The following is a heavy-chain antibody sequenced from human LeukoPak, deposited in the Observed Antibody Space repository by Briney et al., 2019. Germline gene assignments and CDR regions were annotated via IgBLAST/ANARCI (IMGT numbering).Heavy chain of an antibody. J-gene: IGHJ5*02. D-gene: IGHD1-26*01. V-gene: IGHV5-51*01. CDR2: INLGDSDT. CDR1: GHMFTNHW. Sequence: GESLKISCEVSGHMFTNHWIGWVRQMSGKGLEWMGIINLGDSDTKYSPSFQGQVTISLDKSISTAYLQWRSLKASDTAMYYCARRPYSGSPNWFDPWGQGTLVTVPS. CDR3: ARRPYSGSPNWFDP.